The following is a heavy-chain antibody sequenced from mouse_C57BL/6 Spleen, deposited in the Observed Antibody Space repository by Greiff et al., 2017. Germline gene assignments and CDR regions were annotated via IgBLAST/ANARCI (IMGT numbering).Heavy chain of an antibody. CDR1: GFTFSDYY. J-gene: IGHJ3*01. CDR2: INYDGSST. Sequence: EVNVVESEGGLVQPGSSMKLSCTASGFTFSDYYMAWVRQVPEKGLEWVANINYDGSSTYYLDSLKSRFIISRDSAKNFLYLQMSSLKSEDTATYYCARAFDYWGQGTLVTVSA. V-gene: IGHV5-16*01. CDR3: ARAFDY.